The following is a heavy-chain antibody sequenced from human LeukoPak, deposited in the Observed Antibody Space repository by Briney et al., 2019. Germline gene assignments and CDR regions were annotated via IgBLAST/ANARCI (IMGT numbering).Heavy chain of an antibody. CDR3: AKSHFDSPYFDH. Sequence: GGSLRLSCAASGFTFDDYAMHWVRQALGKGLGWVSGIAWNSGSINYADSVKGRFTISRDNAKNSLYLQMNSLRAEDTALYYCAKSHFDSPYFDHWGLGTLVTVSS. J-gene: IGHJ4*02. CDR1: GFTFDDYA. V-gene: IGHV3-9*01. CDR2: IAWNSGSI. D-gene: IGHD3-9*01.